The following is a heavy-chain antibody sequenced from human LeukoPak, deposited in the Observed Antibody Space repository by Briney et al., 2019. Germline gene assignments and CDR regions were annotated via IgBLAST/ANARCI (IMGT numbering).Heavy chain of an antibody. D-gene: IGHD5-18*01. CDR1: GFTFSSYE. CDR3: ARDGPGYSFDH. V-gene: IGHV3-48*03. J-gene: IGHJ4*02. Sequence: GGSLRLSCAASGFTFSSYEMEWVRQAPGKGLEWVSCISTSGSTIYYADSVKGRFTMSRDNARNSLYLQMNSLRAEDTAVYYCARDGPGYSFDHWGQGTLVTVSS. CDR2: ISTSGSTI.